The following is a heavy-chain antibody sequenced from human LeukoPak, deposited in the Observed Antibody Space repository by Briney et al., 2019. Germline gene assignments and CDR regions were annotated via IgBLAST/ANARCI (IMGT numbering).Heavy chain of an antibody. J-gene: IGHJ4*02. CDR2: IYYSGST. CDR3: ARGVYYYGSGSSIMISPFDY. CDR1: GGSISSSSYY. Sequence: TSETLSLTCTVSGGSISSSSYYWGWIRQPPGKGLEWIGSIYYSGSTYYNPSLKSRVTISVDTSKNQFSLKLSSVTAADTAVYYCARGVYYYGSGSSIMISPFDYWGQGTLVTVSS. V-gene: IGHV4-39*07. D-gene: IGHD3-10*01.